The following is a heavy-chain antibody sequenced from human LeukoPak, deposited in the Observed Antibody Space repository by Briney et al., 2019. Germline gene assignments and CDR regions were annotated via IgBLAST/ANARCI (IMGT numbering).Heavy chain of an antibody. J-gene: IGHJ5*02. CDR2: INPNSGGT. D-gene: IGHD4/OR15-4a*01. Sequence: ASVKVSCKASGYTFTDYYMHWVRQAPGQGLEWMGWINPNSGGTNYAQNFQGRVTMTRDTSISTAFLELSSLRSGDTAVYYCARLASLSTIAHRGRTWVDPWGQGTLVTVSS. V-gene: IGHV1-2*02. CDR3: ARLASLSTIAHRGRTWVDP. CDR1: GYTFTDYY.